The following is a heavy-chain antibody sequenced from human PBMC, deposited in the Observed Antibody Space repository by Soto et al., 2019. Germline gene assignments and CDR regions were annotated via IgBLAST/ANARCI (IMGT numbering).Heavy chain of an antibody. CDR1: GDSITSNSYF. CDR3: ARHFSVDYFXY. J-gene: IGHJ4*02. Sequence: SETLSLTCTVSGDSITSNSYFWAWIRQPPGKGLEWIGSIYYSGTTYYNPSLKSRVTISVDRSKNQFSLKLSSVTAADTAVYYCARHFSVDYFXYWGQGALVXVSS. V-gene: IGHV4-39*01. CDR2: IYYSGTT.